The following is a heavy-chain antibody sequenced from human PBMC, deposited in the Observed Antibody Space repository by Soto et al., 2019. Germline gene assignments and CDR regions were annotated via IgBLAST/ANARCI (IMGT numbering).Heavy chain of an antibody. CDR3: ARGRSTTVFGVVSY. CDR1: GFSFSSYW. V-gene: IGHV3-74*01. CDR2: INTDGSST. D-gene: IGHD3-3*01. J-gene: IGHJ4*02. Sequence: GGSLRLSCAASGFSFSSYWMHWVRQAPGKGLVWVSRINTDGSSTTYADSVKGRFTISRDNAKNTLYLQMNSLRAEDTAAYFCARGRSTTVFGVVSYWGQGTQVTVSS.